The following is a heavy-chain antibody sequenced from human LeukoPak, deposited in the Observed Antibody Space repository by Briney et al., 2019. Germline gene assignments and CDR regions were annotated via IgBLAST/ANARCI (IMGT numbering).Heavy chain of an antibody. V-gene: IGHV3-7*01. CDR3: VVDLSGSADY. CDR2: IKQDGSEK. D-gene: IGHD3-10*01. J-gene: IGHJ4*02. CDR1: GFTFSSYW. Sequence: PGGSLRLSCAASGFTFSSYWMSWVRQAPGKGLEWVANIKQDGSEKYYVDSVKGRFTISRDNAKNTLYLQMNSLRTEDSALYYCVVDLSGSADYWGQGTLVTVSS.